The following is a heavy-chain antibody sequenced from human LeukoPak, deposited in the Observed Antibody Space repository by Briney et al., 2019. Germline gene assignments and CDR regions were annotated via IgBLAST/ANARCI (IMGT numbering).Heavy chain of an antibody. Sequence: GASVKVSCKASGYTFTGYYMHWVRQAPGQGLEWMGWINPNSGGTNYAQKFQGRVTMTRDTSISTAYMELSRLRSDDTAVYYCARDLVGYYGSGSYPSDYWGQGTLATVSS. J-gene: IGHJ4*02. CDR2: INPNSGGT. CDR1: GYTFTGYY. CDR3: ARDLVGYYGSGSYPSDY. D-gene: IGHD3-10*01. V-gene: IGHV1-2*02.